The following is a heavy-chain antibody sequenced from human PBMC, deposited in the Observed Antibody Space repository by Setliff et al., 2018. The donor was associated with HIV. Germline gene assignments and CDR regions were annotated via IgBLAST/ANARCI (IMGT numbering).Heavy chain of an antibody. D-gene: IGHD2-8*01. CDR2: INPNSGGT. V-gene: IGHV1-2*06. CDR1: GYTFTDYY. Sequence: ASVKVSCTASGYTFTDYYMHWVRQAPGQGLEWMGRINPNSGGTNHAQKFQGRVTMTRDTSSSTAYMELSRLRSDDTAVYYCATKVYCTNGVCLDAFDLWGQGTMVTVSS. CDR3: ATKVYCTNGVCLDAFDL. J-gene: IGHJ3*01.